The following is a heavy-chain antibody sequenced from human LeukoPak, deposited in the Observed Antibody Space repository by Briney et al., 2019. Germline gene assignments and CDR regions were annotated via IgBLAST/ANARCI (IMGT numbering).Heavy chain of an antibody. Sequence: GGSLRLSCAASGFTFSSYSMNWVRQAPGKGLEWVSSINSSSSYIYYAVSVKARFTISRDNAKNSLYLQMNSLRAEDTAVYYCARRIKNYGSSGYYGSDYWGQGTLVTVSS. CDR3: ARRIKNYGSSGYYGSDY. D-gene: IGHD3-22*01. CDR2: INSSSSYI. V-gene: IGHV3-21*01. J-gene: IGHJ4*02. CDR1: GFTFSSYS.